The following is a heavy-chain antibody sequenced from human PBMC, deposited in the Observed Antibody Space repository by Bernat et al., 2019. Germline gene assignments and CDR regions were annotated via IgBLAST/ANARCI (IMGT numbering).Heavy chain of an antibody. Sequence: EVQLLESGGGLVQPGGSLRLSCAASGFTFSSYAMSWVRQAPGKGLEWVANIKQDASDKYYVDPVKGRFTISRDNTKTSLYLQMASLGAEDTAVYYCARGRYCSGGSCVLDKFDHWGQGTLVTVSS. J-gene: IGHJ4*02. CDR2: IKQDASDK. CDR1: GFTFSSYA. V-gene: IGHV3-7*03. CDR3: ARGRYCSGGSCVLDKFDH. D-gene: IGHD2-15*01.